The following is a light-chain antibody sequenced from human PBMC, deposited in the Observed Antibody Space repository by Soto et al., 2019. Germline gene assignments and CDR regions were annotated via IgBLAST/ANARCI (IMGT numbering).Light chain of an antibody. Sequence: QSVLTQPPSASGSPGQSVTISCTGTRNDIGAYEFVSWYQHHPGKAPKLIIYEVVQRPSGVPDRFSGSKSGNTASLTVSGLQAADEADYYCNSYTSSNTYVFGSGTKVTVL. CDR2: EVV. CDR1: RNDIGAYEF. J-gene: IGLJ1*01. V-gene: IGLV2-8*01. CDR3: NSYTSSNTYV.